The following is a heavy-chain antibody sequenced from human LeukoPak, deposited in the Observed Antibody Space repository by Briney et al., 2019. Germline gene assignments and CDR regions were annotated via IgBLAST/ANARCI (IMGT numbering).Heavy chain of an antibody. J-gene: IGHJ4*02. Sequence: ASVKVSCKASGGTFSSYAISWVQQAPGQGLEWTGGIIPIFGTANYAQKFQGRVTITADESTSTAYMELSSLRSEDTAVYYCARESPLVKLMDYWGQGTLVTVSS. CDR2: IIPIFGTA. D-gene: IGHD3-22*01. V-gene: IGHV1-69*13. CDR3: ARESPLVKLMDY. CDR1: GGTFSSYA.